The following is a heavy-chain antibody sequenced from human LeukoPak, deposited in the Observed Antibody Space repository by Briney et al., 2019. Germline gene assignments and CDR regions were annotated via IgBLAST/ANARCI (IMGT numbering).Heavy chain of an antibody. Sequence: GGSLRLSCAASGFTFSRYSMNWVRQSPGKGLESISYISSGGSTIYYADSVKGGFTISRDYAKHSLYLQMHNLRAEDTAIYYCASGRLGELSSFDYWGQGTLVAVSS. J-gene: IGHJ4*02. V-gene: IGHV3-48*01. CDR3: ASGRLGELSSFDY. CDR2: ISSGGSTI. D-gene: IGHD3-16*02. CDR1: GFTFSRYS.